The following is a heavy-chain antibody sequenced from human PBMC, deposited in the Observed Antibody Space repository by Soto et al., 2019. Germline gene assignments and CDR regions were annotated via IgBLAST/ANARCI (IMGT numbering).Heavy chain of an antibody. D-gene: IGHD3-3*01. J-gene: IGHJ5*02. Sequence: SETLSLTCAVYGGSVNGYYWNWIRQPPGKGLEWIGEINHTGGTHYNPSLESRVTMSVDTSKNQFSLRLSSVTAADTAIYYCATRITVFGLLIPPFDPWGQGTQVTVSS. CDR3: ATRITVFGLLIPPFDP. CDR1: GGSVNGYY. V-gene: IGHV4-34*01. CDR2: INHTGGT.